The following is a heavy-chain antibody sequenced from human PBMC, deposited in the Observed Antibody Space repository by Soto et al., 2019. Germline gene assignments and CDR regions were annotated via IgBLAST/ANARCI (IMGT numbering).Heavy chain of an antibody. V-gene: IGHV1-69*06. Sequence: QVQLLQSGAEVKKPGSSVRVSCKASGDIFTRYSFSWVRQAPGQGLEWMGGVIPVFGTSNYGQKFQGRVTITADKSTSTAFMEMSGLRSDDTAVYYCAGAPAGDYYYYYKLDVWDQGTAVTVS. J-gene: IGHJ6*02. CDR2: VIPVFGTS. CDR3: AGAPAGDYYYYYKLDV. CDR1: GDIFTRYS. D-gene: IGHD6-13*01.